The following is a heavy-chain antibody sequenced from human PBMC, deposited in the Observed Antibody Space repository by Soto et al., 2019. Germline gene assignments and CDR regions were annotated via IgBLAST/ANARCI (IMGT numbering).Heavy chain of an antibody. Sequence: SETLSLTCTVSGGSISSGDYYWSWIRQPPGKGLEWIGYIYYSGSTYYDPSLKSRVTISVDTSKNQFSLKLSSVTAADTAVYYCARDDGYKKYYFAYWGQGTLVTVSS. CDR3: ARDDGYKKYYFAY. V-gene: IGHV4-30-4*01. D-gene: IGHD5-12*01. CDR2: IYYSGST. CDR1: GGSISSGDYY. J-gene: IGHJ4*02.